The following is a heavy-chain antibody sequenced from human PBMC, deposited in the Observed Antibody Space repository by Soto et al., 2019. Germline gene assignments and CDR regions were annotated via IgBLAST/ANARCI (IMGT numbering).Heavy chain of an antibody. CDR3: ARGWQLPAATFDS. D-gene: IGHD2-15*01. Sequence: QVQLVQSGAEVKKPGTSVKVSCKTSGYTFTTYDINWVRRATGQGLEWMGWMNPTSGNTGYAQKLQGRGTMTTDTSISTAYVELSSLTSEDRAVYFCARGWQLPAATFDSWGQGSLVTVSS. V-gene: IGHV1-8*01. J-gene: IGHJ4*02. CDR1: GYTFTTYD. CDR2: MNPTSGNT.